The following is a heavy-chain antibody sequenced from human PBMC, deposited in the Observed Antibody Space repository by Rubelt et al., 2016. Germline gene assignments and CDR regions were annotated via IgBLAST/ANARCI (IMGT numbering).Heavy chain of an antibody. CDR2: ISGSGGST. J-gene: IGHJ5*02. V-gene: IGHV3-23*01. CDR3: ARDPVYCRGGSCPWFDT. CDR1: GFTFSSYA. D-gene: IGHD2-15*01. Sequence: LSCAASGFTFSSYAMSWVRQAPGKGLEWVSAISGSGGSTYYAESVKGRFTISRDNSQNTLYLQMNSLRVEDTAVYYCARDPVYCRGGSCPWFDTWGQGMLVTVSS.